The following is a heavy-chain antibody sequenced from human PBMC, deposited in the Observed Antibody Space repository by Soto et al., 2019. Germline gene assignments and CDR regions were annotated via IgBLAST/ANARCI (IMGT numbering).Heavy chain of an antibody. CDR1: GFIFSGYG. Sequence: QVQLVESGGGVVQPGRSLRLSCAASGFIFSGYGMHWVRQAPGKGLEWVAVIWYDGSNENYADSVKGRVTISRDNSKNALYLQMNSLGSADRAVSYSTGRFSDGVYSDYWGQGTLVTVSS. CDR2: IWYDGSNE. D-gene: IGHD2-21*01. J-gene: IGHJ4*02. CDR3: TGRFSDGVYSDY. V-gene: IGHV3-33*01.